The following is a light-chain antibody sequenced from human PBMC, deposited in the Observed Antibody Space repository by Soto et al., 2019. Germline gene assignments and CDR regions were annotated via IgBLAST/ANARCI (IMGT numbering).Light chain of an antibody. V-gene: IGKV1-5*03. CDR1: QNINTW. J-gene: IGKJ1*01. Sequence: DIQMTQSPTTVSASVGDRVTITCRASQNINTWLAWYQQKPGKAPKLLILKASTLESGVPSRFSGSGSGTEFTLTISSLQPDDLGTYYCQQYNNYFWAFGQGTKVDI. CDR2: KAS. CDR3: QQYNNYFWA.